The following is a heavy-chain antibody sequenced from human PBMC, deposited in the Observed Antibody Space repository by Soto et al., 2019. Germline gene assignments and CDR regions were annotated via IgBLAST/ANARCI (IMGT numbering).Heavy chain of an antibody. V-gene: IGHV1-69*13. Sequence: SVQVSCKASGGTFSSYAISWVRQAPGQGLEWMGGIIPIFGTANYAQKFQGRVTITADESTSTAYMELSSLRSEDTAVYYCARANVTMIVGEYYYYYYGMDVWGQGTTVTVSS. D-gene: IGHD3-22*01. CDR3: ARANVTMIVGEYYYYYYGMDV. J-gene: IGHJ6*02. CDR2: IIPIFGTA. CDR1: GGTFSSYA.